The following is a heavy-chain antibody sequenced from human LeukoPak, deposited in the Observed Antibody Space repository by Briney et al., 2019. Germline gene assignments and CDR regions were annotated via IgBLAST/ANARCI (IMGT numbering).Heavy chain of an antibody. CDR2: IGGSGRRT. CDR3: AKTSVTSTFDY. Sequence: GGSLTLSCAASGFTFNNYPMTWVRQAPGRGLEWVSTIGGSGRRTYYADSVKGQFTISRDNSKSTLYLQMNSLRAEDTAVYYCAKTSVTSTFDYWGQGTLVTVSS. V-gene: IGHV3-23*01. D-gene: IGHD4-17*01. CDR1: GFTFNNYP. J-gene: IGHJ4*02.